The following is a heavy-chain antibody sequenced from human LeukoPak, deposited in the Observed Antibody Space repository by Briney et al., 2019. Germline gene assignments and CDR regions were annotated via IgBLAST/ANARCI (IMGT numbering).Heavy chain of an antibody. Sequence: GGSLRLSCAASGFTFSSYGMHWVRQAPGKGLEWVAVIWYGGSNKYYADSVKGRFTISRDNSKNTLYLQMNSLRAEDTAVYYCARGLVATNTFDYWGQGTLVTVSS. J-gene: IGHJ4*02. CDR2: IWYGGSNK. D-gene: IGHD2-8*01. CDR3: ARGLVATNTFDY. CDR1: GFTFSSYG. V-gene: IGHV3-33*01.